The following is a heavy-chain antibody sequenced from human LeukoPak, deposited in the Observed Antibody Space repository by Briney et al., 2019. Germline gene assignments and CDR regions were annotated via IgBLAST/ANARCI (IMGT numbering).Heavy chain of an antibody. CDR3: AKADSSGWEYYFDY. CDR2: ISGSGGSA. V-gene: IGHV3-23*01. D-gene: IGHD6-19*01. CDR1: GFSFSSYA. J-gene: IGHJ4*02. Sequence: GGSLRLSCAASGFSFSSYAMSWVRQAPGKGLEWVSAISGSGGSAYYADSVKGRFTISRDNSKNTLCLQMNSLRAEDTAIYYCAKADSSGWEYYFDYWGQGTLVTVSS.